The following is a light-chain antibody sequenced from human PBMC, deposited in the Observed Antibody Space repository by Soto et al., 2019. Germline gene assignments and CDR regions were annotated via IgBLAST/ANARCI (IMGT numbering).Light chain of an antibody. CDR2: DAS. J-gene: IGKJ3*01. CDR1: QSVNSY. V-gene: IGKV3-11*01. Sequence: EVLLTQSPATLSLSPGQRATLSCRASQSVNSYLTWYQHKPGQAPRFLISDASNRANGIPARFSGSGSGTDFTLTISSLEPEDFAVYYCQQRDNWPPTFGPGTTVEI. CDR3: QQRDNWPPT.